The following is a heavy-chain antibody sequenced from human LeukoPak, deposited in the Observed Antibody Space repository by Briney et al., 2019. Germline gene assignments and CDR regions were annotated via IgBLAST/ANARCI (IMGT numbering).Heavy chain of an antibody. J-gene: IGHJ4*02. V-gene: IGHV3-23*01. CDR3: AKSNYYDSSGYSIFDY. Sequence: GGSLRLSCAASGFTFSSYAMSWVRQAPGKGLEWDSAISGSGGSTYYADSVKGRFTISRDNSKNTLYLQMNSLRAEDTAVYYCAKSNYYDSSGYSIFDYWGQGTLVTVSS. D-gene: IGHD3-22*01. CDR2: ISGSGGST. CDR1: GFTFSSYA.